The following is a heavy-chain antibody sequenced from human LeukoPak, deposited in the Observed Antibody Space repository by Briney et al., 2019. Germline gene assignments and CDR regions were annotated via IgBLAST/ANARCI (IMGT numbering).Heavy chain of an antibody. CDR1: GGSISSGGYY. CDR3: ARGAESSSWSLDY. CDR2: IYYSGST. V-gene: IGHV4-31*03. D-gene: IGHD6-13*01. Sequence: PSQTLSLTCTVSGGSISSGGYYWSWIRQHPGKGLEWIGYIYYSGSTYYNPSLKSRVTMSVDTSKNQFSLKLSSVTAADTAVYYCARGAESSSWSLDYWGQGTLVTVSS. J-gene: IGHJ4*02.